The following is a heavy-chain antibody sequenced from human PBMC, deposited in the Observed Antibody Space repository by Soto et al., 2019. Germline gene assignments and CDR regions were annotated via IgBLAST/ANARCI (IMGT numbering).Heavy chain of an antibody. CDR3: ARVKVYRGNYGMDV. V-gene: IGHV4-30-4*01. CDR1: GGSISSGDYY. Sequence: KASETLSLTCTVSGGSISSGDYYWSWIRQPPGKGLEWIGYIYYSGSTYYNPSLKSRVTISVDTSKNQFSLKLSSVTAADTAVYYCARVKVYRGNYGMDVWGQGTTVTVSS. D-gene: IGHD1-20*01. J-gene: IGHJ6*02. CDR2: IYYSGST.